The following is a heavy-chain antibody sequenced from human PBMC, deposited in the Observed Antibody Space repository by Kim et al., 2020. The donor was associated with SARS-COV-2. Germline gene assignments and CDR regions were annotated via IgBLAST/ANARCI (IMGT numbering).Heavy chain of an antibody. CDR2: ISAYNGNT. J-gene: IGHJ6*03. Sequence: ASVKVSCKASGYTFTSYGISWVRQAPGQGLEWMGWISAYNGNTNYAQKLQGRVTMTTDTSTSTAYMELRSLRSDDTAVYYCARVRVVVPAARYMDVWGKGTTVTVSS. D-gene: IGHD2-2*01. CDR3: ARVRVVVPAARYMDV. CDR1: GYTFTSYG. V-gene: IGHV1-18*01.